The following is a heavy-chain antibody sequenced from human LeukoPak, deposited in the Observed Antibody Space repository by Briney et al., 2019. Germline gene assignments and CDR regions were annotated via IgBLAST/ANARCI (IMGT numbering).Heavy chain of an antibody. D-gene: IGHD2-21*01. CDR1: GLTLSDYY. Sequence: GGSLRLSCAASGLTLSDYYIDWVRQAPGKGLEWVGRSRSKANSYATEYAASVNGRFTISRDDSQNSPFLQMNNLKIEDTAMYHCARLHIVLVFDAFDLWGQGTLVTVSS. J-gene: IGHJ3*01. V-gene: IGHV3-72*01. CDR2: SRSKANSYAT. CDR3: ARLHIVLVFDAFDL.